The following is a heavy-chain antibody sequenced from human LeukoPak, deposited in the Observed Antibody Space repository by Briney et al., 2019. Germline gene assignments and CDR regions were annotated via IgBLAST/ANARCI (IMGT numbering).Heavy chain of an antibody. V-gene: IGHV4-59*08. CDR1: GGSISSYY. D-gene: IGHD3-16*01. Sequence: PSETLSLTCTVSGGSISSYYWSWIRQPPGKGLEWIGYIYYSGSTNYNPSLKSRVTISVDTSKNQFSLKLSSVTAADTAAYYCARHRRLYFDYWGQGTLVTVSS. CDR2: IYYSGST. J-gene: IGHJ4*02. CDR3: ARHRRLYFDY.